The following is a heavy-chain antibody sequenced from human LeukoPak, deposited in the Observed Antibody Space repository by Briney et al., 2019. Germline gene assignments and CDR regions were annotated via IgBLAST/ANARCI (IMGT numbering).Heavy chain of an antibody. Sequence: SVKVSCKASGGTFSSYAISWVRQAPGQGLEWMGGIIPIFGTANYAQKFQGRVTMTEDTSTDTAYMELSSLRSEDTAVYYCARGGIVGAILDYWGQGTLVTVSA. CDR2: IIPIFGTA. D-gene: IGHD1-26*01. CDR3: ARGGIVGAILDY. V-gene: IGHV1-69*06. CDR1: GGTFSSYA. J-gene: IGHJ4*02.